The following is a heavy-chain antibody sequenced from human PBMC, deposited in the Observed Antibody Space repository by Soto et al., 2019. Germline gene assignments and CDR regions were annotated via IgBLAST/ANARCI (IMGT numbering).Heavy chain of an antibody. J-gene: IGHJ6*02. Sequence: GGSLRLSCAASGFTFSSYDMHWVRQATGKGLEWVSAIGTAGDTYYPGSVKGRFTISRENAKNSLYLQMNSLRAGDTAVYYCARGLSIVGALVGGMDVWGQGTTVTVSS. D-gene: IGHD1-26*01. CDR2: IGTAGDT. CDR1: GFTFSSYD. V-gene: IGHV3-13*01. CDR3: ARGLSIVGALVGGMDV.